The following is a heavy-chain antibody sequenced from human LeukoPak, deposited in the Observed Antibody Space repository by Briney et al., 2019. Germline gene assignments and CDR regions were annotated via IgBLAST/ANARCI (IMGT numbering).Heavy chain of an antibody. CDR1: GDFITSSGYY. Sequence: SETLSLTCNVSGDFITSSGYYWSWIRQHPGKGLEWIGYIYHSGTTYYNPSLKSRATISLDTSTNQFSLRLTFVTAADTAVYFCARVKTVGATNYYYGIDVWGQGTTVTVSS. D-gene: IGHD1-26*01. V-gene: IGHV4-31*03. CDR3: ARVKTVGATNYYYGIDV. CDR2: IYHSGTT. J-gene: IGHJ6*02.